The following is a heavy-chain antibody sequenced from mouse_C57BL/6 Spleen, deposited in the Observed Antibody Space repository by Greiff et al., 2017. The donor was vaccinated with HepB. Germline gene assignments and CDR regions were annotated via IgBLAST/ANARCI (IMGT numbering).Heavy chain of an antibody. CDR3: ARGELRLGY. J-gene: IGHJ2*01. V-gene: IGHV1-26*01. D-gene: IGHD3-2*02. CDR2: INPNNGGT. Sequence: VQLQQSGPELVKPGASVKISCKASGYTFTDYYMNWVKQSPGKSLEWIGDINPNNGGTSYNQKFKGKATLTVDKSSSTAYMELRSLTSEDSAVYYCARGELRLGYWGQGTTLTVSS. CDR1: GYTFTDYY.